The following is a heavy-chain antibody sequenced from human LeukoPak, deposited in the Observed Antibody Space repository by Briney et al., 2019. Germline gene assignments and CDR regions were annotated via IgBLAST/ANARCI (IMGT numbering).Heavy chain of an antibody. J-gene: IGHJ4*02. Sequence: PGGSLSLSCAASGFTFSIYGMHWVRQGPGKGLEWVAVISYDGSNKYYADSVKGRFTISRDNSKNTLYVQMNSLRGEDTAVYYCARAGIAVDYRGFDYWGQGTLVTVSS. V-gene: IGHV3-30*03. CDR2: ISYDGSNK. CDR3: ARAGIAVDYRGFDY. CDR1: GFTFSIYG. D-gene: IGHD6-19*01.